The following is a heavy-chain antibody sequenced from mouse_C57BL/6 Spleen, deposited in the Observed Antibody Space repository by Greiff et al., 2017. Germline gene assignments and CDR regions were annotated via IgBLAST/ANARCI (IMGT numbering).Heavy chain of an antibody. CDR1: GYTFTSYW. CDR3: ARSFYSTFDY. CDR2: IDPSDSYT. J-gene: IGHJ2*01. Sequence: VQLQQPGAELVMPGASVKLSCKASGYTFTSYWMHWVKQRPGQGLEWIGEIDPSDSYTNYNQKFKGKSTLTVDKSSSTAYMQLSSLTSEDSAVYYCARSFYSTFDYWGQGTTLTVSS. D-gene: IGHD2-5*01. V-gene: IGHV1-69*01.